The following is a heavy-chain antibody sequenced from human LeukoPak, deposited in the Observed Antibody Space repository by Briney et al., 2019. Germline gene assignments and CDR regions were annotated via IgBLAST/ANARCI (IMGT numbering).Heavy chain of an antibody. J-gene: IGHJ4*02. CDR3: ATGSGYDRPFDY. CDR1: GYTLTELS. CDR2: LDPEDGET. D-gene: IGHD5-12*01. V-gene: IGHV1-24*01. Sequence: ASVKVSCKVSGYTLTELSMHWVRQAPGKGLEWMGGLDPEDGETIYAQKFQGRVTMTEDTSTDTAYMELSSLRSEDTAVYYCATGSGYDRPFDYWGQGTLVTVSS.